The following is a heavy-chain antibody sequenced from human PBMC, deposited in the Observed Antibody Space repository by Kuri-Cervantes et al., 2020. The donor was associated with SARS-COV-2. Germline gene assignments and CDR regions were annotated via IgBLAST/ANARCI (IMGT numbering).Heavy chain of an antibody. CDR2: ISSSGGTI. Sequence: GSLKISCAASGFTFSDYYMSWIRQAPGKGLEWVSYISSSGGTIYYADSVKGRFTISRDNAKNSLYLQMNSLTAEDTAVYYCARDPPTLCSSTSCYADYWGQGTLVTVSS. CDR3: ARDPPTLCSSTSCYADY. CDR1: GFTFSDYY. J-gene: IGHJ4*02. D-gene: IGHD2-2*01. V-gene: IGHV3-11*01.